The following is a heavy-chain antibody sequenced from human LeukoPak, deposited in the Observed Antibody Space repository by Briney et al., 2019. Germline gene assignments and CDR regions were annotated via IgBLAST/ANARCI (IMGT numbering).Heavy chain of an antibody. CDR2: IDHRGDT. J-gene: IGHJ4*03. CDR1: GGSFSRYY. V-gene: IGHV4-34*01. CDR3: ARGATISETGYFDF. Sequence: SETLSLTCAVYGGSFSRYYWSWIRQSPGKGLEWIAEIDHRGDTNYNPSVRSRVTISVDTSKNQFSLKVRSLSAADTAVYYCARGATISETGYFDFWGQGTPVTVSS. D-gene: IGHD5-24*01.